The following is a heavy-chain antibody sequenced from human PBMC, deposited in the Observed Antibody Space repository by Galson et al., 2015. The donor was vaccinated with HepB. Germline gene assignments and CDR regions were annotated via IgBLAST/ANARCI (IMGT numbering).Heavy chain of an antibody. Sequence: SLRLSCAASGFTFSTSWLHWVRQAPGKVLVWVSRINGDGSSTSYADSVKGRFTISRDNAKNTLYLQMNSLRVEDTAVYYCARGGPLGTYYFDYWSQGILVTVSS. CDR3: ARGGPLGTYYFDY. D-gene: IGHD3/OR15-3a*01. CDR2: INGDGSST. V-gene: IGHV3-74*01. CDR1: GFTFSTSW. J-gene: IGHJ4*02.